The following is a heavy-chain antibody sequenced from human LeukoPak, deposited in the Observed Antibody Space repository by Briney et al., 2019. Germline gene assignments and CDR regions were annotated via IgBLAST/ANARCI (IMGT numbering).Heavy chain of an antibody. D-gene: IGHD6-19*01. CDR2: INPSGGST. V-gene: IGHV1-46*01. J-gene: IGHJ4*02. CDR3: ARDSPVGYSSGWYYGYFDY. Sequence: ASVKVSCKASGYTFTSYYMHWVRQAPGQGLEWMGIINPSGGSTSYAQKFQGRVTMTRDTSTSTVYMELSSLRSEDTAVYYCARDSPVGYSSGWYYGYFDYWGQGTLVTVSS. CDR1: GYTFTSYY.